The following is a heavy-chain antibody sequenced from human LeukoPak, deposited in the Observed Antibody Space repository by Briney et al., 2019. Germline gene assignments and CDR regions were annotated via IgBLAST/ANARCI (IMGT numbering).Heavy chain of an antibody. Sequence: GESLKISCKGSGHSFTTYWIGWVRQMPGKGLEWMGIIYPGDSDTRYSPSFQGQVTISADKSISTAYLQWSSLKASDTAMYYCARAGYSSGWYSNKGNWFDPWGQGTLVTVSS. CDR3: ARAGYSSGWYSNKGNWFDP. J-gene: IGHJ5*02. CDR1: GHSFTTYW. D-gene: IGHD6-19*01. CDR2: IYPGDSDT. V-gene: IGHV5-51*01.